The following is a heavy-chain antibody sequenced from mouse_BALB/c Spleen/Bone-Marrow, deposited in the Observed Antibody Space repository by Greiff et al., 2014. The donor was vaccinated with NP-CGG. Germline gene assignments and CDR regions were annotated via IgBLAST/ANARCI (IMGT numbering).Heavy chain of an antibody. CDR3: ATGYYFDY. D-gene: IGHD4-1*01. CDR1: GDSITRGY. J-gene: IGHJ2*01. Sequence: EVHLVESGPSLVKPSQTLFLTCSVTGDSITRGYWNWIRKFPGNKLEYMGYITYSANTYYNPSLKSRLSITRDTSKNQYYLQLNSVTTEDTATYYCATGYYFDYWGQGTTLTVSS. V-gene: IGHV3-8*02. CDR2: ITYSANT.